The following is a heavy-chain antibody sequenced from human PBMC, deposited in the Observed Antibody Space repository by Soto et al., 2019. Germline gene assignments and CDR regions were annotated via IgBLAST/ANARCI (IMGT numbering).Heavy chain of an antibody. CDR2: INAGNGNT. CDR3: ARDALGAVATIYYFDY. Sequence: GGSVKVSCKASGYTFTSYAMHWVRQAPGQRLEWMGWINAGNGNTKYSQKFQGRVTITRDTSASTAYMELSSLRSEDTAVYYCARDALGAVATIYYFDYWGQGTLVTVSS. V-gene: IGHV1-3*01. CDR1: GYTFTSYA. D-gene: IGHD5-12*01. J-gene: IGHJ4*02.